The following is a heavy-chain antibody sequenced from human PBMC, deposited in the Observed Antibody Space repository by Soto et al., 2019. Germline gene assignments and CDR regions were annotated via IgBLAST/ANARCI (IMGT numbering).Heavy chain of an antibody. CDR3: AKDGISMPYYGMDV. D-gene: IGHD3-3*02. J-gene: IGHJ6*01. CDR2: ISYDGSIK. CDR1: GVTVSSSV. V-gene: IGHV3-30*18. Sequence: PAWSTKLSCAASGVTVSSSVMHGVRQTPGKGLEWVAVISYDGSIKYYADSVKGRFTISRDNSKNTLYLQMNSLRAEDTAGYYCAKDGISMPYYGMDVWGQGTTVTVSS.